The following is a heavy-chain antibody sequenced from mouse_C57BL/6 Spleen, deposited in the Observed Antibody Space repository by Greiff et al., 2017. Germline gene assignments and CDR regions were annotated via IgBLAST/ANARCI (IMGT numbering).Heavy chain of an antibody. Sequence: QVQLQQSGAELMKPGASVKLSCKATGYTFTGYWIEWVKQRPGHGLEWIGEILPGSGSTNYNEKFKGKATFTADTSSNTAYMHLSSLTTGDSAIYYCARGGSWFAYGGQGTLVTVSA. V-gene: IGHV1-9*01. CDR3: ARGGSWFAY. CDR1: GYTFTGYW. CDR2: ILPGSGST. J-gene: IGHJ3*01.